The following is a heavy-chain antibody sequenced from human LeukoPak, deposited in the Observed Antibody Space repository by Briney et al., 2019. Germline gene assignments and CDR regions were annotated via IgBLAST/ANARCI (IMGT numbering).Heavy chain of an antibody. V-gene: IGHV3-30*02. CDR1: GFTFSSYG. J-gene: IGHJ4*02. CDR3: AKDRAGVFDY. CDR2: IRYDGSNK. D-gene: IGHD3-10*01. Sequence: GGSLRLSCAASGFTFSSYGMHWVHQAPGKGLEWVAFIRYDGSNKYYADSVKGRFTISRDNSKNTLYLQMNSLRAEDTAVYYCAKDRAGVFDYWGQGTLVTVSS.